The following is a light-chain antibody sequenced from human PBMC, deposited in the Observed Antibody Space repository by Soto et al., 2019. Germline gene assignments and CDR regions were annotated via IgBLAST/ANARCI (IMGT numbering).Light chain of an antibody. CDR3: HQYYSVPPT. CDR2: WAS. CDR1: QTILCTSNNKHY. V-gene: IGKV4-1*01. J-gene: IGKJ5*01. Sequence: DIVMTQSPDSLAVSLGERVTISCKSSQTILCTSNNKHYLAWFRQKPGQPPKLLIYWASTRESGLPDRFRGSGSGTDFTLTITSLQAEDVAIYSCHQYYSVPPTFGQGTRLEIK.